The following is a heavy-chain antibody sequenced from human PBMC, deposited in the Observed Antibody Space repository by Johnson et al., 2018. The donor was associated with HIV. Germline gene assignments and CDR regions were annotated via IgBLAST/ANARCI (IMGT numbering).Heavy chain of an antibody. CDR3: ARDTGGGEPYDI. D-gene: IGHD2-21*01. CDR1: GFTFSSYW. CDR2: IKQDGSEK. J-gene: IGHJ3*02. Sequence: VQLVESGGGVVQPGRSLRLSCAASGFTFSSYWMSWVRQAPGKWLEWVANIKQDGSEKYYVDSVKGRFTISRDNAKNSLYLQMNSLRAEDTAVYYCARDTGGGEPYDIWGQGTMVTVSS. V-gene: IGHV3-7*05.